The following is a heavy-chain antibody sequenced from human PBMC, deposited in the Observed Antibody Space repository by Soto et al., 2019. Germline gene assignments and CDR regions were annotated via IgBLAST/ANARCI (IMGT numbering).Heavy chain of an antibody. Sequence: GASVKVSCKASGYTFTSYYMHWVRQAPGQGLEWMGIINPSGGSTSYAQKFQGRVTMTRDTSTSTVYMELSSLRPEDTAVYYCARLTRFLERLSAFDIWGQGTMVTVSS. D-gene: IGHD3-3*01. CDR1: GYTFTSYY. V-gene: IGHV1-46*03. CDR2: INPSGGST. CDR3: ARLTRFLERLSAFDI. J-gene: IGHJ3*02.